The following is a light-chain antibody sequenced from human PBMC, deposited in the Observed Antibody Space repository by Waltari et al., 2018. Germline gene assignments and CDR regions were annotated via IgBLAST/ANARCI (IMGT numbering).Light chain of an antibody. Sequence: EIVLTQSPGTLSSSPGERATLSCRASQSVSSSYLAWYQQKPGQAPRLLIYGASSRATGIPDRFSGSVSGTDFTLTISRLEPEDFAVYYCQQYGSSLGTFGQGTKVEIK. CDR3: QQYGSSLGT. CDR1: QSVSSSY. V-gene: IGKV3-20*01. J-gene: IGKJ1*01. CDR2: GAS.